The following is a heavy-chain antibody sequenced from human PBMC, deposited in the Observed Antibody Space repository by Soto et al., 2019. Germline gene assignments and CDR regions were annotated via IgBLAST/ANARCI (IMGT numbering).Heavy chain of an antibody. J-gene: IGHJ4*02. V-gene: IGHV3-7*01. Sequence: GGSLRLSCAASGFIFTNYWMTWVRQPPGKGLEWVASVKDDGTEQYYVDSVKGRFIISRDNSKNSVYLHMNDLRGEDTAFYYCARDTPGDEGAFFDYWGQGALVTVSS. CDR3: ARDTPGDEGAFFDY. CDR2: VKDDGTEQ. D-gene: IGHD7-27*01. CDR1: GFIFTNYW.